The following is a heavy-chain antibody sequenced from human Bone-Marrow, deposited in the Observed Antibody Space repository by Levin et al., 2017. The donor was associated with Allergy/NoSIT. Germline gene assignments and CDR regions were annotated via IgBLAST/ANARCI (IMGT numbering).Heavy chain of an antibody. Sequence: PSETLSLTCAASGFTFSTYWMHWVRQAPGEGLTWVARINTDGTYTSYADSMKGRFTISRDNAKSTVYLQMNSLRVEDTAVYYCARDEGSIAGHDWYFGPWGRGTLVTVSS. D-gene: IGHD2-2*01. CDR3: ARDEGSIAGHDWYFGP. J-gene: IGHJ2*01. CDR2: INTDGTYT. CDR1: GFTFSTYW. V-gene: IGHV3-74*01.